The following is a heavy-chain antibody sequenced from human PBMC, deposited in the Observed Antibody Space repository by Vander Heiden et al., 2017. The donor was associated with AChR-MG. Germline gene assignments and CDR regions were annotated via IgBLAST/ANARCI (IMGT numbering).Heavy chain of an antibody. Sequence: QVQLQESGPGLVKPSETLSLTCTVPGGSISSYYWSWIRQPPGKGLEWIGYIYYSGSTNYNPSLKSRVTISVDTSKNQFSLKLSSVTAADTAVYYCASGPSDYVWGSYEYYFDYWGQGTLVTVSS. V-gene: IGHV4-59*01. CDR3: ASGPSDYVWGSYEYYFDY. D-gene: IGHD3-16*01. J-gene: IGHJ4*02. CDR1: GGSISSYY. CDR2: IYYSGST.